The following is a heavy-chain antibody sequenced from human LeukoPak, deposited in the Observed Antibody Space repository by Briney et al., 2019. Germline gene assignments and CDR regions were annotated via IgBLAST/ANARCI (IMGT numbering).Heavy chain of an antibody. J-gene: IGHJ4*02. CDR3: ARSPVVVPAADNGY. Sequence: ASVKVSCKASGGTFSSYAISWVRQAPGQGLEWMGWISAYNGNTNYAQKLQGRVTMTTDTSTSTAYMELRSLRSDDTAVYYCARSPVVVPAADNGYWGQGTLVTVSS. CDR1: GGTFSSYA. D-gene: IGHD2-2*01. CDR2: ISAYNGNT. V-gene: IGHV1-18*01.